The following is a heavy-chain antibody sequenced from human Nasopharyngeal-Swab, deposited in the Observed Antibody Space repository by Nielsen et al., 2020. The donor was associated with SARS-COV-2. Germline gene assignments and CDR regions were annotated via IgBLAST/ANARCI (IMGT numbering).Heavy chain of an antibody. CDR1: GFSLSASGFC. Sequence: SGPTLVKPTPTLTLTCSVSGFSLSASGFCVNWIRQPPGRALEWLAVIDWDDSKSYNSSLRSRLAIYKDTFRDEVVLTVANMDPLDTGTYFCARSTYLHSSGRRGLDVWGQWTTVTVSS. D-gene: IGHD3-10*01. J-gene: IGHJ6*02. CDR3: ARSTYLHSSGRRGLDV. V-gene: IGHV2-70*01. CDR2: IDWDDSK.